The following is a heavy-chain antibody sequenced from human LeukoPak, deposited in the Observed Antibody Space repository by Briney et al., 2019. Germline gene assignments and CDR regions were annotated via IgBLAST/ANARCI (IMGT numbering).Heavy chain of an antibody. V-gene: IGHV1-69*05. CDR1: GGTFSSYA. CDR2: IIPIFGTT. CDR3: ARTKYYYDSSGYPSNYDY. J-gene: IGHJ4*02. D-gene: IGHD3-22*01. Sequence: SVKVSCKASGGTFSSYAISWVRQAPGQGLEWMGGIIPIFGTTNYAQKFQGRVTITTDESTSTAYMELSSLRSEDTAVYYCARTKYYYDSSGYPSNYDYWGQGTLVTVSS.